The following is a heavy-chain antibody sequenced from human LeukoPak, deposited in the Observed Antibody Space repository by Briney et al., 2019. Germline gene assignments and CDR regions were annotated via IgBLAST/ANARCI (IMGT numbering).Heavy chain of an antibody. CDR2: IYYSKNT. D-gene: IGHD5-18*01. CDR1: GGSISSTTYY. CDR3: VSPRGFSYGYFDY. Sequence: SETLSLTCTVSGGSISSTTYYWGCIRQPPGKGLEWIGSIYYSKNTYYNPSLKSRVTISADTSKNQFSLTLGSVSATDTAVYYCVSPRGFSYGYFDYWGQGTLVTVSS. J-gene: IGHJ4*02. V-gene: IGHV4-39*01.